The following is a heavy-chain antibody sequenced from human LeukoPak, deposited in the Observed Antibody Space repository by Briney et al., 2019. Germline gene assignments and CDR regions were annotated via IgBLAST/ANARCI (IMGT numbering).Heavy chain of an antibody. J-gene: IGHJ6*03. CDR2: IYTSGST. D-gene: IGHD2-2*01. CDR3: ASSPRQPTVVVLAADYYYYYMDV. Sequence: SETLSLTCTVSGGSISSYYWSWIRQPAGKGLEWIGRIYTSGSTNYNPSLKSRVTMSVDTSKNQFSLKLSSVTAADTAVYYCASSPRQPTVVVLAADYYYYYMDVWGKGTTVTVSS. CDR1: GGSISSYY. V-gene: IGHV4-4*07.